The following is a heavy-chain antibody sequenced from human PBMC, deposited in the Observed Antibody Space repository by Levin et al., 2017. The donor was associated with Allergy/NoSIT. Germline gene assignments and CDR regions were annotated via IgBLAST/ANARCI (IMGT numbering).Heavy chain of an antibody. J-gene: IGHJ4*02. D-gene: IGHD3-16*01. CDR3: ARETWGAGNYFDR. CDR2: ISRSGDYI. V-gene: IGHV3-21*01. Sequence: LSLTCAASGFTFSSFTMTWVRQAPGKGLEWLSSISRSGDYIYYADSVKGRFTISRDNAKNSLYLQMNSPRAEDTAIYYCARETWGAGNYFDRWGQGTLVTVSS. CDR1: GFTFSSFT.